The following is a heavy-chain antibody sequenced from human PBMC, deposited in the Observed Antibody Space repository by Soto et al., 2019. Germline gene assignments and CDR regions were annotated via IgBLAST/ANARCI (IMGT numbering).Heavy chain of an antibody. Sequence: SVKVSFKASGGTFSSYTISWVRQAPGQGLEWMGRIIPILGIANYAQKFQGRVTITADKSTSTAYMELSSLRSEDTAVYYCARSYVVLTATVGALDIWGQGTIVTVSS. J-gene: IGHJ3*02. CDR3: ARSYVVLTATVGALDI. D-gene: IGHD2-21*02. CDR2: IIPILGIA. V-gene: IGHV1-69*02. CDR1: GGTFSSYT.